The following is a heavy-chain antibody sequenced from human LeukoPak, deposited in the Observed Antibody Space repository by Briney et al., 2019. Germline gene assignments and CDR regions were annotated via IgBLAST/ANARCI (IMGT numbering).Heavy chain of an antibody. J-gene: IGHJ5*02. CDR2: IYYSGST. D-gene: IGHD6-13*01. CDR3: ARYSRIAAAEWFDP. Sequence: SETLSLTCTVSGGSISSYYWSWIRQPPGKGLEWIGYIYYSGSTNYNPSLKSRVTISVDTSKNQFSLKLSFVTAADTAVYYCARYSRIAAAEWFDPWGQGTLVTVSS. V-gene: IGHV4-59*01. CDR1: GGSISSYY.